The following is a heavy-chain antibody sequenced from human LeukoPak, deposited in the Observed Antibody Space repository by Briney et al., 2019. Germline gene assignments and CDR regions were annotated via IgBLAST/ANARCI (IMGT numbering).Heavy chain of an antibody. CDR1: GGFISSSSYY. V-gene: IGHV4-39*07. D-gene: IGHD6-19*01. CDR2: IYYSGST. CDR3: AREYGSGWYNWFDP. J-gene: IGHJ5*02. Sequence: SETLSLTCTVSGGFISSSSYYWGWIRQPPGKGLEWIGSIYYSGSTYYNPSLKSRVTISVDTSKNQFSLKLSSVTAADTAVYYCAREYGSGWYNWFDPWGQGTLVTVSP.